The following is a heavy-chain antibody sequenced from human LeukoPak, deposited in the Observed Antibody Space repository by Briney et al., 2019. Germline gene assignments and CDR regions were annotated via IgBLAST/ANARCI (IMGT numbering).Heavy chain of an antibody. CDR2: INPNSGDT. V-gene: IGHV1-2*02. Sequence: ASVKVSCKASGYTFSAYYMYWVRQAPGQGLEWMGWINPNSGDTNYAQKFQGRVTMTRDTSITTAYMELSRLRSDDTAVYYCARDLPRVAAAAPGYWGQGTLVTVSS. D-gene: IGHD6-13*01. J-gene: IGHJ4*02. CDR3: ARDLPRVAAAAPGY. CDR1: GYTFSAYY.